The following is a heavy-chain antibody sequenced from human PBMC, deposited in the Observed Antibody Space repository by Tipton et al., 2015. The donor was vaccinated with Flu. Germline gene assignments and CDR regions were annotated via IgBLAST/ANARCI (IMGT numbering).Heavy chain of an antibody. D-gene: IGHD3-3*01. CDR2: INADSRAR. CDR3: VRGEGSITISFWRMASFDV. Sequence: SLRLSCAASGFVFRNYEMNWVRQTTGKGLEWVSVINADSRARDYAKSVRGRFTISRDNTRNSLFLLLNSLRPDDTGVYYCVRGEGSITISFWRMASFDVWGHGTMVTVSS. CDR1: GFVFRNYE. J-gene: IGHJ3*01. V-gene: IGHV3-21*01.